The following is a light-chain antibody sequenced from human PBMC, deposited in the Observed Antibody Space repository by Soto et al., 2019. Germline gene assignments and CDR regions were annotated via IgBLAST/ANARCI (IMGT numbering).Light chain of an antibody. J-gene: IGKJ1*01. CDR3: QQYGSSPET. V-gene: IGKV3-11*01. Sequence: EIVLTQSPATLSLSPGERATLSCRASQSASSYLAWYQQKPGQAPRLLIYEALNRATGIPARFSGSGSGTDFTLTISRLEPEDFAVYYCQQYGSSPETFGQGTKV. CDR2: EAL. CDR1: QSASSY.